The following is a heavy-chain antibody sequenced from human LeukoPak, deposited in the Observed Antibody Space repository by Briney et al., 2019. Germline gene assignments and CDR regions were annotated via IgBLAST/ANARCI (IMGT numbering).Heavy chain of an antibody. D-gene: IGHD3-22*01. CDR3: AKRYYYDTSDNPGGLDP. Sequence: GGSLRLSCAASGFTFSSYAMGWVRQAPGKGLEWVATIGCSGDGTYYADSVKGRFTISRDNSKNTLSLQMNSLRAEDTAVYYWAKRYYYDTSDNPGGLDPWGQGTLVTVSS. J-gene: IGHJ5*02. CDR2: IGCSGDGT. V-gene: IGHV3-23*01. CDR1: GFTFSSYA.